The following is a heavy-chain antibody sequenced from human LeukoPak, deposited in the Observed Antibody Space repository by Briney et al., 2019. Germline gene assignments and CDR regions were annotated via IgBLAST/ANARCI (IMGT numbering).Heavy chain of an antibody. CDR1: GFSFTDYP. CDR3: ATDQRYAFDY. Sequence: PGGSLRLSCATSGFSFTDYPTNWVRQAPGKGLEWISNIRTTAEGAKYAYYADSVKGRVTISRDDGKNTLYLHMNSLRDDDTAVYYCATDQRYAFDYWGQGILVTVSS. J-gene: IGHJ4*02. CDR2: IRTTAEGAKYA. V-gene: IGHV3-48*02. D-gene: IGHD3-9*01.